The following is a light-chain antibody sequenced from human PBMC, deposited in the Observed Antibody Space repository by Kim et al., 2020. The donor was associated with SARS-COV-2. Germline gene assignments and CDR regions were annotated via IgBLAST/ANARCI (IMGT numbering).Light chain of an antibody. CDR2: AAS. V-gene: IGKV3-15*01. CDR3: QQYNKWPPRLT. J-gene: IGKJ4*01. Sequence: PGERATLACRASQSSSNTLAWYQQQRGQPPRLLIYAASTRATGIPARFSGSGSGTEFTLTISSLQSEDFAVYYCQQYNKWPPRLTFGGGTKVDIK. CDR1: QSSSNT.